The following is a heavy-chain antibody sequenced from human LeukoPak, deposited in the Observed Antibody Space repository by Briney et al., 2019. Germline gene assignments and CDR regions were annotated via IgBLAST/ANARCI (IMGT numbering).Heavy chain of an antibody. V-gene: IGHV1-2*02. J-gene: IGHJ6*03. CDR2: INPNSGGT. CDR1: AYTFTGYY. Sequence: ASLKVYCKASAYTFTGYYMHWVRQAPGQGLVWMGWINPNSGGTNYAQKFQGRVTMTRDTSISTAYMELSRLRSDDTAVYYCARSGGDIWFGELSSYYYYMDVWGKGTTVTVSS. D-gene: IGHD3-10*01. CDR3: ARSGGDIWFGELSSYYYYMDV.